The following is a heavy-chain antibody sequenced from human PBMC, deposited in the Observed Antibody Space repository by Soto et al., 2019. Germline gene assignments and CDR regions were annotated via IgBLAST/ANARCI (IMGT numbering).Heavy chain of an antibody. J-gene: IGHJ5*02. CDR3: ARGRSSSWYRWFDP. CDR1: GYTFTSYD. CDR2: MNPNSGNT. Sequence: QVQLVQSGAEVKKPGASVKVSCKASGYTFTSYDINWVRQATGQGLEWMGWMNPNSGNTGYAQKCHGRVNMTRNTSISTAYVELSSLRSEDTAVYYCARGRSSSWYRWFDPWGQGTLVTVSS. D-gene: IGHD6-13*01. V-gene: IGHV1-8*01.